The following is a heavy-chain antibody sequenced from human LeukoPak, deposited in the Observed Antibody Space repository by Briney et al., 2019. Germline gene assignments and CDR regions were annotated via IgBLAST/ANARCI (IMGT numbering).Heavy chain of an antibody. CDR3: ARNDIVVVPAAQGNWFDP. J-gene: IGHJ5*02. D-gene: IGHD2-2*01. Sequence: SVTVSCKASGGTFSSYAISWVRQAPGQGLEWMGRIIPILGIANYAQKFQGRVTITADKSTSTAYMELSSLRSEDTAVYYCARNDIVVVPAAQGNWFDPWGQGTLVTVSS. CDR1: GGTFSSYA. CDR2: IIPILGIA. V-gene: IGHV1-69*04.